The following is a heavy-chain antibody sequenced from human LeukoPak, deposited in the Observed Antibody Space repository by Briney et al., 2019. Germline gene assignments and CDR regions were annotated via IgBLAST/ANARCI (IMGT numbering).Heavy chain of an antibody. CDR1: GFTLSSSW. CDR2: VSPDGNLA. D-gene: IGHD1-14*01. J-gene: IGHJ4*02. CDR3: ARDLSFSPDH. Sequence: GGSLSLSCAASGFTLSSSWMHWVRQAPGKGPVWVAHVSPDGNLANYADSVKGRFIISRDNAKNALFLQMNSLRAEDTAVYYCARDLSFSPDHWGQGTLVTVSS. V-gene: IGHV3-74*01.